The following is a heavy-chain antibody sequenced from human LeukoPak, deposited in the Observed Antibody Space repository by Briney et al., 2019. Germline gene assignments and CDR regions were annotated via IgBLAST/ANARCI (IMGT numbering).Heavy chain of an antibody. CDR1: GFTFSRSW. Sequence: GGSLRLSCAASGFTFSRSWMTWVRQAPGKGLEWVASINEDGSEIHYVDSVKGRFTISRDNSKNTLYLQMNSLRAEDTAVYYCAKDLLPMTWGQGTLVTVSS. CDR2: INEDGSEI. J-gene: IGHJ5*02. V-gene: IGHV3-7*01. D-gene: IGHD2/OR15-2a*01. CDR3: AKDLLPMT.